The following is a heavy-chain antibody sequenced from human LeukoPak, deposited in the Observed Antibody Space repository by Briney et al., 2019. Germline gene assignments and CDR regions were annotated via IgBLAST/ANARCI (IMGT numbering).Heavy chain of an antibody. CDR1: GFTFNTAW. CDR2: IKSKTYGGTT. V-gene: IGHV3-15*01. Sequence: GGSLRLSCAASGFTFNTAWMNWVRQAPGKGLEWVGRIKSKTYGGTTDYAAPVKGRFTISRDDSKNTFYLQMNSLKTEDTAVYYCTKDIVVVLAAGRGYYYYYMDVWGKGTTVTVSS. J-gene: IGHJ6*03. CDR3: TKDIVVVLAAGRGYYYYYMDV. D-gene: IGHD2-2*01.